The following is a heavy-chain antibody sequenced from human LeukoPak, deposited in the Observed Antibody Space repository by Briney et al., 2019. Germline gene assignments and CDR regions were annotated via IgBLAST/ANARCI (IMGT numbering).Heavy chain of an antibody. J-gene: IGHJ4*02. CDR2: ISYDGSNK. CDR3: AKDSGGFDY. Sequence: GGSLRLSCAPSGFTFSSYGMHWVRQAPGKGLEWVAVISYDGSNKYYADSVKGRFTISRDNSKNTLYLQMNSLRAEDTAVYYCAKDSGGFDYWGQGTLVTVSS. CDR1: GFTFSSYG. V-gene: IGHV3-30*18. D-gene: IGHD3-10*01.